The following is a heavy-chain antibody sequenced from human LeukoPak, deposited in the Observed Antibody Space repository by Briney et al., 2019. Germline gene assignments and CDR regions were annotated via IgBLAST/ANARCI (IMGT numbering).Heavy chain of an antibody. V-gene: IGHV3-23*01. Sequence: GGSLRLSCAASGFTFSSYAMSWVRQAPGKGLERVSAISGSGGSTYYADSVKGRFTISRDNSKNTPYLQMNSLRAEDTAVYYCAKDIRQLIFGVVANWFDPWGQGTLVTVSS. D-gene: IGHD3-3*01. CDR3: AKDIRQLIFGVVANWFDP. CDR2: ISGSGGST. J-gene: IGHJ5*02. CDR1: GFTFSSYA.